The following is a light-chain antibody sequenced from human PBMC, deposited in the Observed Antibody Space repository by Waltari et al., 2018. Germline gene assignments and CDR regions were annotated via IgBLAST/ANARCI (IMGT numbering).Light chain of an antibody. V-gene: IGLV2-23*02. CDR3: CSYAGVNTFL. Sequence: QSALTQPASVSGSPGQSITISCTGTSSDVGYYNIVSWYQQHPGTAPKLIISEVNKRPLWISSRFSGSKSGNTASLTISCLQPEDEAEYYCCSYAGVNTFLFGGGTKVTVL. CDR2: EVN. CDR1: SSDVGYYNI. J-gene: IGLJ2*01.